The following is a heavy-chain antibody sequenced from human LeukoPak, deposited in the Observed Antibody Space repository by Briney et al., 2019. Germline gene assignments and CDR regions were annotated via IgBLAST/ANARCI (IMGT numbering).Heavy chain of an antibody. D-gene: IGHD2-2*01. J-gene: IGHJ6*03. Sequence: GGSLRLSCAASGFTFSTYNMNWVRQAPGKGLKWVSYISSSSTIYYADSVKGRFTISRDNAKNSLYLQMNSLRAEDTAVYYCARWSCSSTSCSSYYYYYYMDVWGKGTTVTVSS. CDR1: GFTFSTYN. CDR2: ISSSSTI. CDR3: ARWSCSSTSCSSYYYYYYMDV. V-gene: IGHV3-48*01.